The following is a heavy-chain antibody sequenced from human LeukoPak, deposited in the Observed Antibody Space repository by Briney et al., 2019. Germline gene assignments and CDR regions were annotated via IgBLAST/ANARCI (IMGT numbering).Heavy chain of an antibody. D-gene: IGHD3-10*01. CDR2: TQSKTDGGPP. Sequence: PGGSLRLSCATSGFTFSDAWMSWVRQAPGEGLEWVGRTQSKTDGGPPDYAAPVKGRFTISRDDSKNTLYLQMNSLKAGDTAVYYCTTDRGALTNWGPGTLVTVSS. CDR3: TTDRGALTN. J-gene: IGHJ4*02. CDR1: GFTFSDAW. V-gene: IGHV3-15*01.